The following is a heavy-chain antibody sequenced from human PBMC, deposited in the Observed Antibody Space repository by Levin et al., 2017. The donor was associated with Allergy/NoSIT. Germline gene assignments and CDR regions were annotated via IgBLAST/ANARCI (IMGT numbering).Heavy chain of an antibody. CDR1: GFTVSSNY. D-gene: IGHD2-2*01. CDR2: IYSGGST. CDR3: ARDRGVVVVPAAIVHYYGMDG. Sequence: GGSLRLSCAASGFTVSSNYMSWVRQAPGKGLEWVSVIYSGGSTYYADSVKGRFTISRDNSKNTLYLQMNSLRAEDTAVYYCARDRGVVVVPAAIVHYYGMDGWGQGTTVTVSS. J-gene: IGHJ6*02. V-gene: IGHV3-53*01.